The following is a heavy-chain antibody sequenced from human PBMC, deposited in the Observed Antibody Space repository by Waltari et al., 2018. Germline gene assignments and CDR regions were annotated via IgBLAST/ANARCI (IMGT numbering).Heavy chain of an antibody. CDR2: NYGGVRT. Sequence: EVQLVESGGGLVQPGGSLRLSCAVAGFSVSNNYMSWDRQAQGKGLEWDSSNYGGVRTYDADSVKGRFTSSRHSSKNTLYLQMNSLTVEDTAVYYCARQMTTASTWQTDWGQGTLITVSS. CDR3: ARQMTTASTWQTD. V-gene: IGHV3-53*04. D-gene: IGHD4-17*01. J-gene: IGHJ4*02. CDR1: GFSVSNNY.